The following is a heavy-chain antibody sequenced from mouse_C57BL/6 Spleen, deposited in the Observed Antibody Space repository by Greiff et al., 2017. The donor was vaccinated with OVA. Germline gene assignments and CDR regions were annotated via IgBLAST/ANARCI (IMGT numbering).Heavy chain of an antibody. Sequence: EVKLVESGGGLVKPGGSLKLSCAASGFTFSSYAMSWVRQTPEKRLEWVATISDGGSYTYYPDNVKGRFTISRDNAKNNLYLQMSHLKSEDTAMYYCARDQDGNYSYYFDYWGQGTTLTVSS. CDR1: GFTFSSYA. CDR3: ARDQDGNYSYYFDY. CDR2: ISDGGSYT. D-gene: IGHD2-1*01. V-gene: IGHV5-4*01. J-gene: IGHJ2*01.